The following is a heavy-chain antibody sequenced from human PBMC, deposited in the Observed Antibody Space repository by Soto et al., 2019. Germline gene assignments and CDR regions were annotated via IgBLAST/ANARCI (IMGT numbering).Heavy chain of an antibody. CDR3: ARRLLRYFDRLGGGSAFDI. D-gene: IGHD3-9*01. J-gene: IGHJ3*02. CDR1: GGSISSGGYY. CDR2: IYYSGST. Sequence: SSETLSLTCTVSGGSISSGGYYWSWIRQHPGKGLEWIGYIYYSGSTYYNPSLKSRVTISVDTSKNQFSLKLSSVTAADTAVYYCARRLLRYFDRLGGGSAFDIWGQGTMVTVSS. V-gene: IGHV4-31*03.